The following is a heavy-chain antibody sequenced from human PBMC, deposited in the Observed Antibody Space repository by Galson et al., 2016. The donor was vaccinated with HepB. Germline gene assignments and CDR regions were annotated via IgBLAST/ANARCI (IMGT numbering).Heavy chain of an antibody. D-gene: IGHD4/OR15-4a*01. CDR1: GFTFSSYG. V-gene: IGHV3-30*18. CDR3: AKNRYDYGPLDY. Sequence: SLRLSCAASGFTFSSYGMHWVRQAPGKGLEWVAFISYDGSNKKYADSVKGRFTISRDNSKTTVHLQMDSLRAEDTAVYYCAKNRYDYGPLDYWGQGTLVTVSS. CDR2: ISYDGSNK. J-gene: IGHJ4*02.